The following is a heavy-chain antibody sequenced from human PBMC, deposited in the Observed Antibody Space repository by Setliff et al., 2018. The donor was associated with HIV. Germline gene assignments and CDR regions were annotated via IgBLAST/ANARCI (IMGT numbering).Heavy chain of an antibody. CDR3: ARYRFGELLCPPGLLVDAFDI. V-gene: IGHV4-34*01. Sequence: SETLSLTCAVYGGSFSGYYWSWIRQPPGKGLEWIGEINHSGSTNYNPSLKSRVTISVYTSKNQFSLKRSSVTAADTAVYYCARYRFGELLCPPGLLVDAFDIWGKGTMVTVSS. CDR2: INHSGST. D-gene: IGHD3-10*01. CDR1: GGSFSGYY. J-gene: IGHJ3*02.